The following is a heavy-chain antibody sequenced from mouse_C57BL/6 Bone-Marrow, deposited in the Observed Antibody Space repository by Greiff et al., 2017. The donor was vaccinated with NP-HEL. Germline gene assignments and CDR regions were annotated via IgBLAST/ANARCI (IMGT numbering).Heavy chain of an antibody. CDR2: IYPRRGNT. CDR1: GFTFTSYG. J-gene: IGHJ2*01. CDR3: ARWGYYGSSHTDY. D-gene: IGHD1-1*01. Sequence: QVQLQQSGAELARPGASVKLSCKASGFTFTSYGISWVKQRTGQGLEWIGEIYPRRGNTYYNEKFKGKATLTADKSSSTAYMELRSLTSEDSAVYFCARWGYYGSSHTDYWGQGTTLTVSS. V-gene: IGHV1-81*01.